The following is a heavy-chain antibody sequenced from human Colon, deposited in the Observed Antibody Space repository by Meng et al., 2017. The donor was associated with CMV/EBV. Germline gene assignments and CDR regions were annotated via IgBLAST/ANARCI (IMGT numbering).Heavy chain of an antibody. J-gene: IGHJ6*02. CDR3: ATKTSAAIGPYGMDI. CDR1: GGSFSDYA. D-gene: IGHD2-2*02. CDR2: IIPSLDVA. V-gene: IGHV1-69*10. Sequence: SVKVSCKASGGSFSDYATTWVRQAPGQGLEWMGGIIPSLDVANSAQKFQGRLTISADKSTSTSYMVLSSLRSEDTAIYYCATKTSAAIGPYGMDIWGQGTAVTV.